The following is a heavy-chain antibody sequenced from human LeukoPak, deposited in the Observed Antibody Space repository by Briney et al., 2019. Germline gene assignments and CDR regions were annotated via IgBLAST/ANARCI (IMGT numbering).Heavy chain of an antibody. CDR2: MNPNSGNT. V-gene: IGHV1-8*01. CDR3: VVRSRYYYDSSGYLDKFDY. D-gene: IGHD3-22*01. CDR1: GYTFTSYD. Sequence: ASVTVSCKASGYTFTSYDINWVRQATGQGLEWMGWMNPNSGNTGYAQKFQGRVTMTRNTSISTAYMELSSLRSEDTAVYYCVVRSRYYYDSSGYLDKFDYWGQGTLVTVSS. J-gene: IGHJ4*02.